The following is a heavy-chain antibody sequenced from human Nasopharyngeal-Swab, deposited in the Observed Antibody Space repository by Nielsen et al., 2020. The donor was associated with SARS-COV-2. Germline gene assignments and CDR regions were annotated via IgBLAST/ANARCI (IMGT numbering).Heavy chain of an antibody. Sequence: GESLKISCAASEFTFSSYGMHWVRQAPGKGLEWVAVIWYDGSNKYYADSVKGRFTISRDNSKNTLYLQMNSPRAEDTAVYYCARDNGAIDYWGQGTLVTVSS. V-gene: IGHV3-33*01. CDR2: IWYDGSNK. CDR3: ARDNGAIDY. D-gene: IGHD2-8*01. CDR1: EFTFSSYG. J-gene: IGHJ4*02.